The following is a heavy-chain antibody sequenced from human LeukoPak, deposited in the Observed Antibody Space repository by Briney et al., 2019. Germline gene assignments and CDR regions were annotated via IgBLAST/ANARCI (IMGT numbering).Heavy chain of an antibody. J-gene: IGHJ4*02. CDR3: ARADYGGNAGGF. CDR2: IRAKTYGGTT. D-gene: IGHD4-23*01. CDR1: GFTFGDYA. V-gene: IGHV3-49*03. Sequence: PGGSLRLSCTASGFTFGDYAMSWFRQAPGKGLEWVGFIRAKTYGGTTQYAASVKDRFTISRDDSKSIAYLQMNSLKTEDTAVYYCARADYGGNAGGFWGQGTLVTVPS.